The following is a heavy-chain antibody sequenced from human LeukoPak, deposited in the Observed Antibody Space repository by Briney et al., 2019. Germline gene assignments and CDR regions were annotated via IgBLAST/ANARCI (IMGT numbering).Heavy chain of an antibody. CDR1: GFTVSSNY. V-gene: IGHV3-53*01. Sequence: GGSLRLSCAASGFTVSSNYMSWVRQAPGKGLEWVSVIYSGGSTHYADSVKGRFTISRDNSKNTLYLQMNSLRAEDTAVYYCARDGMGSYYDFWSGYSYGMDVWGQGTTVTVSS. J-gene: IGHJ6*02. CDR3: ARDGMGSYYDFWSGYSYGMDV. D-gene: IGHD3-3*01. CDR2: IYSGGST.